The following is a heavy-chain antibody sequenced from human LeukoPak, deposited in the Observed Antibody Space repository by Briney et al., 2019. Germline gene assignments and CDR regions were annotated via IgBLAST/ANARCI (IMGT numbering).Heavy chain of an antibody. CDR3: AREAASSGSYFIYHYDY. V-gene: IGHV3-72*01. CDR1: GFTFSDHF. CDR2: ARNKDNSYSI. Sequence: PGWSLRLSCAASGFTFSDHFMDWVRQAPGKGLEGVGRARNKDNSYSIEYAVSVRGRFTISRDDSKTSVYLQMNSLKSEDTAVYYCAREAASSGSYFIYHYDYWGQGTLVTVSS. D-gene: IGHD1-26*01. J-gene: IGHJ4*02.